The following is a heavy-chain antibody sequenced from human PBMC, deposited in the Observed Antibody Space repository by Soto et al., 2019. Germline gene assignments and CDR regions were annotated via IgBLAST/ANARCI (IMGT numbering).Heavy chain of an antibody. CDR2: ISNNNVDT. Sequence: PGGSLRLSCAASGFTFSSHSMTWVRQAPGKGLEWISGISNNNVDTFYAESVKGRFTISRDNSKNTLYLQANSLRAEDTAVYYCTRGPYCDTSSCFLPNYYFAMDVWGRGTTVTVSS. CDR3: TRGPYCDTSSCFLPNYYFAMDV. J-gene: IGHJ6*02. CDR1: GFTFSSHS. D-gene: IGHD2-2*01. V-gene: IGHV3-23*01.